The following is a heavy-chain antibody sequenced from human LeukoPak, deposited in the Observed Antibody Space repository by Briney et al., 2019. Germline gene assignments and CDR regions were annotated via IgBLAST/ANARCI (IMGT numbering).Heavy chain of an antibody. D-gene: IGHD5-24*01. V-gene: IGHV1-46*01. CDR3: ARDSMGWLQFGSYFDY. J-gene: IGHJ4*02. CDR2: INPSGGST. CDR1: GYTFTDYY. Sequence: ASVKVSCKASGYTFTDYYMHWVRQAPGQGLEWMGIINPSGGSTSYAQKFQGRVTMTRDTSTSTVYMELSSLRSEDTAVYYCARDSMGWLQFGSYFDYWGQGTLVTVSS.